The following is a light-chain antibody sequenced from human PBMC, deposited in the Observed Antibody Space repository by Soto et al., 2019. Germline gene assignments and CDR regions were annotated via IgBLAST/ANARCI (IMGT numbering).Light chain of an antibody. Sequence: DIQMTQSPSRLSASVGDRVTITCRASQSIAYWLAWYQQKPGKAPNLLIYAASTLETGVPSRFSGSGYGTEFTLNIPSLQPDDSATYYFQQYNSFSKTFGRGTNVDIK. CDR2: AAS. V-gene: IGKV1-5*01. J-gene: IGKJ1*01. CDR3: QQYNSFSKT. CDR1: QSIAYW.